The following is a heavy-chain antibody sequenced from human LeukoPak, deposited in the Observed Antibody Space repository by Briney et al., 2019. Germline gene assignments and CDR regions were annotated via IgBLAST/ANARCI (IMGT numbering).Heavy chain of an antibody. Sequence: PGGSLRLSCAASGFTFSSYAMHWVRQAPGKGLEYVSAISSNGGSTYYANSVKGRFTISRDNSKNTLYLQMNSLRAEDTAVYYCAKGAQKVVIPFDYWGQGTLVTVSS. CDR2: ISSNGGST. J-gene: IGHJ4*02. V-gene: IGHV3-64*01. D-gene: IGHD3-22*01. CDR3: AKGAQKVVIPFDY. CDR1: GFTFSSYA.